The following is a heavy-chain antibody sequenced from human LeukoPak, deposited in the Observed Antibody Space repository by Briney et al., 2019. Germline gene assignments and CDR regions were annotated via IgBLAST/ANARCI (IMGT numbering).Heavy chain of an antibody. V-gene: IGHV4-59*01. CDR3: AIARMTSVTEFDY. J-gene: IGHJ4*02. Sequence: PSETLSLTCTVSGGSISSYYWSWIRQPPGKGLEWIGYVSYTGGTNCNPSLKSRVTISLDTSKNQFSLRLSSVTAADTAVYYCAIARMTSVTEFDYWGQGTLVTVSS. D-gene: IGHD4-17*01. CDR2: VSYTGGT. CDR1: GGSISSYY.